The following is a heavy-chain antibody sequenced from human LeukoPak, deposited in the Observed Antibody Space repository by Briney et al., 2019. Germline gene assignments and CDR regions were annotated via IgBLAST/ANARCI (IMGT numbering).Heavy chain of an antibody. D-gene: IGHD3-22*01. V-gene: IGHV4-34*01. CDR1: GGSFSGYY. CDR2: INHSGST. Sequence: SETLSLTCAVYGGSFSGYYWSWIRQPPGKGLEWIGEINHSGSTNYNPSLKSRVTISVDTSKNLFSLKLSSVTAADTAVYYCARYYYDSSGYQGWFDPWGQGTLVTVSS. CDR3: ARYYYDSSGYQGWFDP. J-gene: IGHJ5*02.